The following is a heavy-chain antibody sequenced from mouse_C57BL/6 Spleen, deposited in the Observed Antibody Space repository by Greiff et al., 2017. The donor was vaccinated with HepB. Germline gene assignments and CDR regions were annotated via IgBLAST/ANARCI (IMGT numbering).Heavy chain of an antibody. V-gene: IGHV1-76*01. CDR1: GYTFTDYY. J-gene: IGHJ4*01. CDR2: IYPGSGNT. CDR3: ASTYYYAMDY. Sequence: VHLVESGAELVRPGASVKLSCKASGYTFTDYYINWVKQRPGQGLEWIARIYPGSGNTYYNEKFKGKATLTAEKSSSTAYMQLSSLTSEDSAVYFCASTYYYAMDYWGQGTSVTVSS.